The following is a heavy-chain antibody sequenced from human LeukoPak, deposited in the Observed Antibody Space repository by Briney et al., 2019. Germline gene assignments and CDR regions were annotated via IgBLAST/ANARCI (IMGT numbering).Heavy chain of an antibody. CDR1: EFIFSGYW. D-gene: IGHD6-13*01. Sequence: GGSLRLSCAASEFIFSGYWMNWVRQAPGKGLEWVANIKQDGSEKQYVDSVRGRLTISRDNAKNSLYLQMNSLRVEDTAVYYCARDGFVGAADYWGQGTLVTASS. CDR2: IKQDGSEK. V-gene: IGHV3-7*01. J-gene: IGHJ4*02. CDR3: ARDGFVGAADY.